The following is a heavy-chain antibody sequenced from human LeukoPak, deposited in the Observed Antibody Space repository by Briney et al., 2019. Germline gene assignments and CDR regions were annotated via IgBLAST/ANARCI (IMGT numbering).Heavy chain of an antibody. Sequence: ASVKVSCKASGYTFTIYGISWVRQAPGQGLEWMGWIRANKGNTNYAQNFQGRVTMTTDTSTSTAYMELRSLRSDDTAVYICPRPRAAPYTYYFDYWGQGTLVTVSS. CDR3: PRPRAAPYTYYFDY. D-gene: IGHD6-13*01. CDR2: IRANKGNT. CDR1: GYTFTIYG. V-gene: IGHV1-18*01. J-gene: IGHJ4*02.